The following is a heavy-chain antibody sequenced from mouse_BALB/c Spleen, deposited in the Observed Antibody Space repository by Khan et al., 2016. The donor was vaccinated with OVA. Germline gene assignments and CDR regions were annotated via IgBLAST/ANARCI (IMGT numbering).Heavy chain of an antibody. CDR1: GYSITSDYD. Sequence: EVQLQESGPGLVKPSQSLSLTCTVTGYSITSDYDWNWIRQFPGNKLEWMGYISYTGSTSYNPSLKSRISITRDTSKHQFFLHLNSVTTGDTAANYCARSLYYSDSYAMDYWGQGTSVTVSS. CDR2: ISYTGST. CDR3: ARSLYYSDSYAMDY. V-gene: IGHV3-2*02. J-gene: IGHJ4*01. D-gene: IGHD2-13*01.